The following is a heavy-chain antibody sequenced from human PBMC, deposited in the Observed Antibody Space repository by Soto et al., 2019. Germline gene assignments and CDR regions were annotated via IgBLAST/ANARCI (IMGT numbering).Heavy chain of an antibody. Sequence: GGSLRLSCAASGFTFSSYSMNWVRQAPGKGLEWVSSISSSSSYIYYADSVKGRFTISSDNAKNSLYLQMNSLRAEDTAVYYCARDGIIWSGYYEFHGDKYYYYYYMDVWGKGTTVTVSS. CDR2: ISSSSSYI. J-gene: IGHJ6*03. D-gene: IGHD3-3*01. CDR3: ARDGIIWSGYYEFHGDKYYYYYYMDV. CDR1: GFTFSSYS. V-gene: IGHV3-21*01.